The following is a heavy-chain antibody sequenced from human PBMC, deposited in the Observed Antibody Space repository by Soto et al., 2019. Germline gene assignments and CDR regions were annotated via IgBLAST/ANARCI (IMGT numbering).Heavy chain of an antibody. CDR2: IYYSGST. CDR1: GGSVSSGSYY. V-gene: IGHV4-61*01. D-gene: IGHD3-3*01. Sequence: SETLSLTCTVSGGSVSSGSYYWSWIRQPPGKGLEWIVYIYYSGSTNYNPSLKSRVTISVDTSKNQFSLKLSSVTAADTAVYYCASCDFWSGYYFDYWGQGTLVTVSS. J-gene: IGHJ4*02. CDR3: ASCDFWSGYYFDY.